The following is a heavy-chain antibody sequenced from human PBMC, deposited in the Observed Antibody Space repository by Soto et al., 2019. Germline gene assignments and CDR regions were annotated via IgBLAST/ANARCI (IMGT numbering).Heavy chain of an antibody. Sequence: QVLLQESGPGLVKPSQTLSVTCTVSGASISRGSYYWSWVRHHPGKGLEWIGYIHDSGTTYYNLSLKGRLLISLDTSSNQFSLKLTSVTAADTAVYYCARRSPPVTTRSFDFWGQGLMVTVSS. V-gene: IGHV4-31*03. CDR2: IHDSGTT. D-gene: IGHD4-17*01. CDR3: ARRSPPVTTRSFDF. CDR1: GASISRGSYY. J-gene: IGHJ3*01.